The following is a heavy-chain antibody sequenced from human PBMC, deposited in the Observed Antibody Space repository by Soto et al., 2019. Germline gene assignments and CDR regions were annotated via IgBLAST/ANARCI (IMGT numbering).Heavy chain of an antibody. V-gene: IGHV1-18*04. J-gene: IGHJ4*02. Sequence: QVQLVQSGAEVKKPGASVKVSCKASGYTFTSYGISWVRQAPGQGLEWMGWISAYNGNTNYAQKLQGRVTMTTDTATSTAYRERRSLRSDDTAVYYCAGELVLGAQYSSSARHFDYWGQGTLVTVSS. D-gene: IGHD6-6*01. CDR2: ISAYNGNT. CDR3: AGELVLGAQYSSSARHFDY. CDR1: GYTFTSYG.